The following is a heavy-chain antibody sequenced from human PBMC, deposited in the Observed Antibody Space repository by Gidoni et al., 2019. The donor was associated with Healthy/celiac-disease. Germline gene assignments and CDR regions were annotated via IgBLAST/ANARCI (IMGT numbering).Heavy chain of an antibody. V-gene: IGHV1-2*04. CDR3: ARGKYCSGGSCYHYMDV. J-gene: IGHJ6*03. Sequence: QVQLVQSGAEVKKPGASVKVSCKASGYTFTGYYMHWVRQDPGQGLEWMGWINPNSGGTNYAQKFQGWVTMTRDTSISTAYMELSRLRSDDTAVYYCARGKYCSGGSCYHYMDVWGKGTTVTVSS. CDR2: INPNSGGT. D-gene: IGHD2-15*01. CDR1: GYTFTGYY.